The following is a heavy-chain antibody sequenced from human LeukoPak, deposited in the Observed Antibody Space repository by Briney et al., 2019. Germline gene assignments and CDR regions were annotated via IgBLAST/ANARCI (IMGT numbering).Heavy chain of an antibody. CDR3: ARDSTQGSGNRYYYGSGSYYSSPQY. CDR2: ISYDGSNK. D-gene: IGHD3-10*01. J-gene: IGHJ4*02. V-gene: IGHV3-30-3*01. Sequence: PGGSLRLSCAASGFTFSSYAMHWVRQAPGKGLEWVAVISYDGSNKYYADSMKGRFTISRDNSKNTLYLQMNSLRAEDTAVYYCARDSTQGSGNRYYYGSGSYYSSPQYWGQGTLVTVSS. CDR1: GFTFSSYA.